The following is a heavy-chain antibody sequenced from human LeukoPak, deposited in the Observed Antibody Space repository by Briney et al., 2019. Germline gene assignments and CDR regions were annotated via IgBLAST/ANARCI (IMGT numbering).Heavy chain of an antibody. J-gene: IGHJ4*02. Sequence: GGSLRLSCAASGFTFSNYDMNWVRQAPGKGLQWVSTITSSGNTHYADSVKGRFTISRDNSKNTLYLQMNSLRAEGTALYYCAKYCSGGNCYSGLYWGQGTLVTVSS. CDR1: GFTFSNYD. V-gene: IGHV3-23*01. D-gene: IGHD2-15*01. CDR2: ITSSGNT. CDR3: AKYCSGGNCYSGLY.